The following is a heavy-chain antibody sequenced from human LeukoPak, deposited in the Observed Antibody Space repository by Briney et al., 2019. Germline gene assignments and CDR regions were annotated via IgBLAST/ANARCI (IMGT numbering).Heavy chain of an antibody. V-gene: IGHV3-7*01. CDR1: GFTFSNYW. CDR3: TRDQT. Sequence: GGSLRLSCAASGFTFSNYWMNWVRQAPGKGLEWVANIKQDGSEKYYVDSVKGRFTISRDNAKSSLFLQMNNLRVEDTAVYYCTRDQTWGQGTLVTVSS. J-gene: IGHJ4*02. CDR2: IKQDGSEK.